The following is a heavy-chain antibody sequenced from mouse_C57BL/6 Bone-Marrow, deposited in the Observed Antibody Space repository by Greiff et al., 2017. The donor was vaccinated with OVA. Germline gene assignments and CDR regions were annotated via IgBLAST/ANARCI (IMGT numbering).Heavy chain of an antibody. J-gene: IGHJ3*01. CDR2: IRMKSDNYAT. V-gene: IGHV6-3*01. CDR1: GFTFSNYW. Sequence: LVESGGGLVQPGGSMKLSCVASGFTFSNYWMNWVRQSPEKGLEWVAQIRMKSDNYATHYAVSVKGRFTISSDDSKSSVYLQMHNLRAADTGIYYCPFITTPSLYDWGQGTLVTVS. D-gene: IGHD1-1*01. CDR3: PFITTPSLYD.